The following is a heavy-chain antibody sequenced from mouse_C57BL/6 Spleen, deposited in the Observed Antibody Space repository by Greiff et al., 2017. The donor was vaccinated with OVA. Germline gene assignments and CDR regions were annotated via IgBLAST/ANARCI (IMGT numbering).Heavy chain of an antibody. Sequence: QVHVKQSGPELVKPGASVKISCKASGYAFSSSWMNWVKQRPGKGLEWIGRIYPGDGDTNYNGKFKGKATLTADKSSSTAYMQLSSLTSEDSAVYFCARDPGGYYGFAYWGQGTLVTVSA. V-gene: IGHV1-82*01. CDR1: GYAFSSSW. J-gene: IGHJ3*01. CDR3: ARDPGGYYGFAY. D-gene: IGHD2-3*01. CDR2: IYPGDGDT.